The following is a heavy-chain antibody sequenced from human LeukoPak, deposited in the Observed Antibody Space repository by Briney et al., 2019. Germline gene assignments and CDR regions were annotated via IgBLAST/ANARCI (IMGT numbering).Heavy chain of an antibody. CDR2: IYYSGST. V-gene: IGHV4-59*08. J-gene: IGHJ4*02. Sequence: SETLSLTCTVSGGSISSYYWSWIRQPPGKGLEWIGYIYYSGSTNYNPSLKSRVTISVDTSKNQFSLKLSSVTAADTAVYYCARLHSHGYYFDYWGQGTLVTVSS. D-gene: IGHD5-18*01. CDR1: GGSISSYY. CDR3: ARLHSHGYYFDY.